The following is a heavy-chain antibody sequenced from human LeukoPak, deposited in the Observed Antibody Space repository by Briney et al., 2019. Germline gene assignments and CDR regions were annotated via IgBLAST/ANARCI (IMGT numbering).Heavy chain of an antibody. CDR3: AREVGGSAFDI. D-gene: IGHD3-16*01. J-gene: IGHJ3*02. CDR2: IYSGGST. CDR1: GFTVSSNY. Sequence: GGSLRLSCAASGFTVSSNYMSWVRQAPGKGLEWVSIIYSGGSTYYADSVKGRFTISRHNSKNTLYLQMNSLRAEDTAVYYCAREVGGSAFDIWGQRTIVSVSS. V-gene: IGHV3-53*04.